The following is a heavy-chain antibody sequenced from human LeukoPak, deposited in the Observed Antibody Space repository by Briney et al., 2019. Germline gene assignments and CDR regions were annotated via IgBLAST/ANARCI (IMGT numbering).Heavy chain of an antibody. CDR2: IYPGDSDT. Sequence: GESLKISCKGSGYSFTSYWIGWVRQMPGKGLEWMGIIYPGDSDTRYSPSFQGQVTISADKSISTAYLQWSGLKASDTAMYYCARQGGAVAGTNWFDPWGQGTLVTVSS. CDR1: GYSFTSYW. J-gene: IGHJ5*02. CDR3: ARQGGAVAGTNWFDP. D-gene: IGHD6-19*01. V-gene: IGHV5-51*01.